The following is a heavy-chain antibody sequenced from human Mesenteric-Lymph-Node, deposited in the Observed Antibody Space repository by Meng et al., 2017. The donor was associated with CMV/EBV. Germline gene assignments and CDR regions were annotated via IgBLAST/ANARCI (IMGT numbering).Heavy chain of an antibody. J-gene: IGHJ3*02. CDR2: ISSSGSTM. CDR3: ARVAPYYYDSSGYYYGAFDI. V-gene: IGHV3-48*03. Sequence: GGSLRLSCAASGFTFSSYEMNWVRQAPGKGLEWVAYISSSGSTMRYADSVEGRFTVSRDSAKNSLYLQMSSLRAEDTAVYYCARVAPYYYDSSGYYYGAFDIWGQGTMVTVSS. CDR1: GFTFSSYE. D-gene: IGHD3-22*01.